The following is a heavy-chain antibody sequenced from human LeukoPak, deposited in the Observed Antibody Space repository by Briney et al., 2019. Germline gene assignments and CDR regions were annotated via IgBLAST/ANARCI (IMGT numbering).Heavy chain of an antibody. J-gene: IGHJ4*02. CDR1: GFSLSTSGVG. V-gene: IGHV2-5*02. Sequence: SGPTLVKPPQTLTLTCTFSGFSLSTSGVGVGWIRQPPGKALEWLALIYWDDDKRYSRSLKSRLTITKDTSKNQVVLTMTNMDPVDTATYYCAHRREPYDFWSGYYVWGQGTLVTVSS. D-gene: IGHD3-3*01. CDR2: IYWDDDK. CDR3: AHRREPYDFWSGYYV.